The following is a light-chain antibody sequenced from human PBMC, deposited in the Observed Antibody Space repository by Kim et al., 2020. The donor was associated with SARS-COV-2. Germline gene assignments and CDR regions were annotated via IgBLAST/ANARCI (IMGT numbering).Light chain of an antibody. Sequence: QAVVTQEPSLTVSPGGTVTLTCASSTGAVTSGHHASWLQHKPGQSPRTLIYDSTHKHSWTPARFSGSLLVGSAALTLSGAQPVNEADYYCLLSYSGLVFFGGGTQLTVL. CDR1: TGAVTSGHH. J-gene: IGLJ2*01. CDR3: LLSYSGLVF. CDR2: DST. V-gene: IGLV7-46*01.